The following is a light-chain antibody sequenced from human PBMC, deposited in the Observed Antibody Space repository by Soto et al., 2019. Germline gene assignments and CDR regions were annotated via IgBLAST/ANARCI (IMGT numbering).Light chain of an antibody. CDR2: GAS. CDR1: QSVSSN. J-gene: IGKJ4*01. V-gene: IGKV3-15*01. Sequence: EVVMTQSPATLSVSPGERATLSCRASQSVSSNLAWYQQKPGQAPRLLIHGASTRATGIPARFSGSGSGTDFTLTISRLEPEDFAVYYCQQYDSSPLTFGGGTKVDIK. CDR3: QQYDSSPLT.